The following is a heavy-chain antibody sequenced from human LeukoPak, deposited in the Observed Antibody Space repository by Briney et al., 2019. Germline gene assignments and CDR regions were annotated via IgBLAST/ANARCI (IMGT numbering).Heavy chain of an antibody. V-gene: IGHV4-59*08. CDR2: MYYSGST. D-gene: IGHD5-12*01. Sequence: SETLSLTCTVSGGSISSYSWTWIRQPPGKGLEWIGSMYYSGSTNYNPSLKSRVTMSVDTSKNQFSLRLSSVTAADTAVYYCARHGGESIVTMILHAFDIWRQGTMVTVSS. CDR1: GGSISSYS. J-gene: IGHJ3*02. CDR3: ARHGGESIVTMILHAFDI.